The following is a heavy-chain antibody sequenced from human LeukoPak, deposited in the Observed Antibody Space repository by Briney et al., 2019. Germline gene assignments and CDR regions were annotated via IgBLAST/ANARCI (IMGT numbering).Heavy chain of an antibody. Sequence: PGGSLRLSCAASGFTFSSYGMHWVRQAPGKGLEWVAVISYDGSNKYYADSVKGRFTISRDNSKNTLYLQMNSLRAEDTAVYYCARDTPRGYSYAFGLGFDYWGQGTLVTVSS. CDR2: ISYDGSNK. CDR3: ARDTPRGYSYAFGLGFDY. CDR1: GFTFSSYG. V-gene: IGHV3-30*03. D-gene: IGHD5-18*01. J-gene: IGHJ4*02.